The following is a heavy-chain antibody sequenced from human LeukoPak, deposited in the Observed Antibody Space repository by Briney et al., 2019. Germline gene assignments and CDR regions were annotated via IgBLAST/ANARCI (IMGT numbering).Heavy chain of an antibody. CDR3: ARGVPQLVDY. Sequence: PGRSLRLSCAASGFTFSSYAMHWVRQAPGKGLEWVAVISYDGSNKYYADSVKGRFTISRDNSKNTLYLQMNSLRAEDTAVYYCARGVPQLVDYWGQGTLVTVSS. D-gene: IGHD6-6*01. CDR1: GFTFSSYA. J-gene: IGHJ4*02. CDR2: ISYDGSNK. V-gene: IGHV3-30-3*01.